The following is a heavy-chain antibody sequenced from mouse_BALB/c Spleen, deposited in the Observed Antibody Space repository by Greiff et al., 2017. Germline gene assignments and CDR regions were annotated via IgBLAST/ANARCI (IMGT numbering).Heavy chain of an antibody. CDR1: GFTFSDYG. CDR3: ARAPPGTGFDY. V-gene: IGHV5-15*02. D-gene: IGHD4-1*01. CDR2: ISNLAYSI. Sequence: EVQGVESGGGLVQPGGSRKLSCAASGFTFSDYGMAWVRQAPGKGPEWVAFISNLAYSIYYADTVTGRFTISRENAKNTLYLEMSSLRSEDTAMYYCARAPPGTGFDYWGQGTTLTVSS. J-gene: IGHJ2*01.